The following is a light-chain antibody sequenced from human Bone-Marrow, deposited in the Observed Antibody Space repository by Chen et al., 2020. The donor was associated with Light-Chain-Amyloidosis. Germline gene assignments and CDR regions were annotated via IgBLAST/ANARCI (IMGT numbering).Light chain of an antibody. CDR2: SDI. CDR3: ATWDDSLNSPV. Sequence: QSVLTQPPSASGTHGQRVTISCSGSSSNIGSNAISWYQHLPGTAPQLTNYSDIQRPSGGPDRFSGSKAGTSASLAISGLQSEDEANYYCATWDDSLNSPVFGGGTKLTVL. J-gene: IGLJ3*02. V-gene: IGLV1-44*01. CDR1: SSNIGSNA.